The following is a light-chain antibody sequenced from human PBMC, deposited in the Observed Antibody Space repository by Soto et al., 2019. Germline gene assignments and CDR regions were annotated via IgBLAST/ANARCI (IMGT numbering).Light chain of an antibody. CDR2: DAS. CDR3: QQRASWPLT. Sequence: EIVLTQSPATLSFSPGERATLSCRISQSISGYLAWYQHRPGQAPRLLIYDASIRATGIPDRFSGRGSGTDFTLTISILEPEDFAVYYCQQRASWPLTFGGGTALEIK. CDR1: QSISGY. J-gene: IGKJ4*01. V-gene: IGKV3-11*01.